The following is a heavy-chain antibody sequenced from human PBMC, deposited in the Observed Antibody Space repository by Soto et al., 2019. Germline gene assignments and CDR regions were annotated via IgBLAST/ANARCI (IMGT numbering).Heavy chain of an antibody. V-gene: IGHV3-66*01. CDR1: GFTVSSNY. CDR2: IYSGGST. D-gene: IGHD3-10*01. J-gene: IGHJ4*02. CDR3: ARDIGYYGSGSYGVFDY. Sequence: EVQLVESGGGLVQPGGSLRLSCAASGFTVSSNYMSWVRQAPGKGLEWVSVIYSGGSTYYADSVKGRFTISRDNSKNTLYLQMNSLRAEDTAVYYCARDIGYYGSGSYGVFDYWGQGTLVTVSS.